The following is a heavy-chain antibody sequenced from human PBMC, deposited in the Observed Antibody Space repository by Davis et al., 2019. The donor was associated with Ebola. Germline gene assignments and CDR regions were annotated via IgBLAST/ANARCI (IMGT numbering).Heavy chain of an antibody. CDR2: INNDGSIT. CDR1: GFTFSSYW. J-gene: IGHJ6*04. D-gene: IGHD6-6*01. Sequence: PGGSLRLSCAASGFTFSSYWMHWVRQAPGKGLVWVSLINNDGSITTYADSVKGRFTISRDNAKNTLYLQMNTLRAEDTAVYYCARAKYYGMDVWGKGTTVTVSS. CDR3: ARAKYYGMDV. V-gene: IGHV3-74*01.